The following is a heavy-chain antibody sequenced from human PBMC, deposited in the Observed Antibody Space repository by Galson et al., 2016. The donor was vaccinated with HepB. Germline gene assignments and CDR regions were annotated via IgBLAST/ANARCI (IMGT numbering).Heavy chain of an antibody. CDR3: ARHRRLGYYFTSGSTKFDP. D-gene: IGHD3-10*01. Sequence: SETLSLTCTVSGGSTSSSSHYWGWIRQPPGKRLEWIGSLYYSGSTYYNPSLRSRATISVDRFKNQFSLRLSSVTAADTAMYYCARHRRLGYYFTSGSTKFDPWGQGKLVTVSS. CDR1: GGSTSSSSHY. V-gene: IGHV4-39*01. CDR2: LYYSGST. J-gene: IGHJ5*02.